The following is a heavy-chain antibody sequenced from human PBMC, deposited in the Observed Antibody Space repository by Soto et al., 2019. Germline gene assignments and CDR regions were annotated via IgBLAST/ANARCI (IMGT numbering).Heavy chain of an antibody. CDR1: GYTFTGYY. J-gene: IGHJ4*02. Sequence: AAVKVSCKASGYTFTGYYMHWVRQAPGQGLEWMGWINPNSGGTNYAQKFQGRVTMTRDTSISTAYMELSRLRSDDTAVYYCARVFPARSGYYYERGYWGQGTLVTVSS. V-gene: IGHV1-2*02. CDR2: INPNSGGT. CDR3: ARVFPARSGYYYERGY. D-gene: IGHD3-22*01.